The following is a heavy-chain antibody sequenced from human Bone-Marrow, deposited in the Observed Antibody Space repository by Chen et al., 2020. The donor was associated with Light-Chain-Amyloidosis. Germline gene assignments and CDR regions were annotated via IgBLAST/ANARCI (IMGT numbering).Heavy chain of an antibody. Sequence: EVQLEQSGPEVKKPGESLKNSCKGSGYTFPNYGIGWVRQMPGKGLEWMGVIYPDDSDARYSPSFEGQVTISADKSITTAYLQWRSLKASDTAMYYCARRRDGYNFDYWGQGTLVTVSS. V-gene: IGHV5-51*01. CDR2: IYPDDSDA. J-gene: IGHJ4*02. CDR3: ARRRDGYNFDY. CDR1: GYTFPNYG. D-gene: IGHD5-12*01.